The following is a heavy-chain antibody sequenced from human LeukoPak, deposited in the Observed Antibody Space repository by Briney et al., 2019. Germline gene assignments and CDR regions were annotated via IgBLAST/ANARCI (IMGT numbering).Heavy chain of an antibody. J-gene: IGHJ4*02. D-gene: IGHD3-9*01. Sequence: GGSLRLSCAASGFTFSSYGMHWVRQAPGKGLEGVAVISYDGSNKYYADSVKGRFTISRDNSKNTLYLQMNSLRAEDTAVYYCAKDILRYFDWLSLDYWGQGTLVTVSS. V-gene: IGHV3-30*18. CDR2: ISYDGSNK. CDR3: AKDILRYFDWLSLDY. CDR1: GFTFSSYG.